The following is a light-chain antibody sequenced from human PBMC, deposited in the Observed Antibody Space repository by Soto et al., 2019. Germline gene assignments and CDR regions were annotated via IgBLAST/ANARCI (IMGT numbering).Light chain of an antibody. J-gene: IGLJ1*01. CDR1: TSDVGGFDY. CDR3: SSYTTTGTQV. Sequence: QSALTQPASVSGSPGQSITVSCTGTTSDVGGFDYVSWYQQHPGKAPKLMIFDVSNRPSGVSDRFSGSKSGNTASLTISGLQAEDEADYYSSSYTTTGTQVFGTGTKVHRP. V-gene: IGLV2-14*03. CDR2: DVS.